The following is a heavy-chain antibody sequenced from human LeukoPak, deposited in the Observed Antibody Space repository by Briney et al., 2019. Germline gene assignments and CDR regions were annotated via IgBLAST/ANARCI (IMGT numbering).Heavy chain of an antibody. CDR3: SSTLRFLEWLVS. J-gene: IGHJ5*01. D-gene: IGHD3-3*01. CDR1: GGSFSGYY. Sequence: SETLSLTRAVYGGSFSGYYWSGICQPPRKGLEWSGEITHSGSTSYNPSLKSRGTVSVDTSKNQFSLKLSSVTAADTAVYYCSSTLRFLEWLVSWGQGTLVTVSS. V-gene: IGHV4-34*09. CDR2: ITHSGST.